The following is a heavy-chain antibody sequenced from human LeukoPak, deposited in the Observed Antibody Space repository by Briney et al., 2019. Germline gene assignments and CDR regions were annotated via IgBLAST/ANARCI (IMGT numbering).Heavy chain of an antibody. D-gene: IGHD3-9*01. V-gene: IGHV3-7*01. Sequence: GGSLRLSCAASGFTFSSYWMSWVRQAPGKGLEWVANIKQDGSEKYYVDSVKGRFTISRDNAKNSLYLQMNSLRAEDTAVYYCARDGLRYFDWLPPYYFDYWGQGTLVTVSS. CDR2: IKQDGSEK. J-gene: IGHJ4*02. CDR3: ARDGLRYFDWLPPYYFDY. CDR1: GFTFSSYW.